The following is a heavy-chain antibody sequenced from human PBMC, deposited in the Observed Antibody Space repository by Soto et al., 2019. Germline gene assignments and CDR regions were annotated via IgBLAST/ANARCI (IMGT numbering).Heavy chain of an antibody. Sequence: GGSLRLSCAASGFTFSSYAMHWVRQAPGKGLEWVAVISYDGSNKYYADSVKGRFTISRDNSKNTLYLQMNSLRAEDTAVYYCARDGDYCSGGSCYSTLDYWGQGTLVTVSS. D-gene: IGHD2-15*01. V-gene: IGHV3-30-3*01. CDR1: GFTFSSYA. CDR2: ISYDGSNK. J-gene: IGHJ4*02. CDR3: ARDGDYCSGGSCYSTLDY.